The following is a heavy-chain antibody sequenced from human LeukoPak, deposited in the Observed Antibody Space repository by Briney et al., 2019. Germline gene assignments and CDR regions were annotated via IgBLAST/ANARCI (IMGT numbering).Heavy chain of an antibody. J-gene: IGHJ4*02. CDR2: ISGSGGST. CDR3: AKDLRDYGDHRADY. V-gene: IGHV3-23*01. Sequence: GGSLRLSCAASGFTFSSYAMSWVRQAPGKGLEWVSAISGSGGSTYYADSVKGRFTISRDNPKNTLYLQMNSLRAEDTAVYYCAKDLRDYGDHRADYWGQGTLVTVSS. D-gene: IGHD4-17*01. CDR1: GFTFSSYA.